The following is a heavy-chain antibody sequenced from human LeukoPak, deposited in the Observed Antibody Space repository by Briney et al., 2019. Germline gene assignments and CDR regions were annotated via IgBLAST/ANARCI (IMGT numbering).Heavy chain of an antibody. D-gene: IGHD5-18*01. V-gene: IGHV1-69*04. CDR2: TIPILGIA. CDR3: ARDSDTYYYYYGMDV. J-gene: IGHJ6*02. CDR1: GGTFSSYV. Sequence: SVKVSCKASGGTFSSYVISWVQQAPGQGLDWMERTIPILGIANYAQKFQGRVTITADKSTSTAYMELSSLRSEDTAVYYCARDSDTYYYYYGMDVWGQGTTVTVSS.